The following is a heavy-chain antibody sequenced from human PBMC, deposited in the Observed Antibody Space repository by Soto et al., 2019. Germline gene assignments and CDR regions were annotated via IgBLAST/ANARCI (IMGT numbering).Heavy chain of an antibody. Sequence: EVQLVESGGGLVQPGRSLRLSCAASGFTFDDYAMHWVRQSPGKGLEWVSGISWNSGSIGYADSVKGRFTISRDNAKNSLYLQMTTLRAEDTALYYCAKDRGLVLSFYFDYWGPGTLVTVSS. D-gene: IGHD6-19*01. J-gene: IGHJ4*02. CDR2: ISWNSGSI. CDR3: AKDRGLVLSFYFDY. CDR1: GFTFDDYA. V-gene: IGHV3-9*01.